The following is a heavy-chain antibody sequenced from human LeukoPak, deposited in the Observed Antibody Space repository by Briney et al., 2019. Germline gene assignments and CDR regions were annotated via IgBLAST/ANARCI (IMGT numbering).Heavy chain of an antibody. J-gene: IGHJ4*02. D-gene: IGHD3-3*01. CDR2: IYTSGST. Sequence: SETLSLTRTVSGGSISSYYWSWIRQPAGKGLEWIGRIYTSGSTNYNPSLKSRVTMSVDTSKNQFSLKLSSVTAADTAVYYCARVPYDFWSGYYVAFDYWGQGTLVTVSS. CDR1: GGSISSYY. CDR3: ARVPYDFWSGYYVAFDY. V-gene: IGHV4-4*07.